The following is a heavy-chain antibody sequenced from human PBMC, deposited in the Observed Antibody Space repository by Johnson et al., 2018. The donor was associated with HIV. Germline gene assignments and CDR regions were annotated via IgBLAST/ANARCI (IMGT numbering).Heavy chain of an antibody. CDR3: AKDLQDYYDSSGHDAFYI. CDR1: GFTFDDYG. J-gene: IGHJ3*02. Sequence: MLLVESGGGVVRPGGSLRLSCAASGFTFDDYGMSWVRQAPGKGLEWVSGINWNGGGTGYADSVKGRFTISRDNSKNTLYLQMNSLRAEDTAVYYCAKDLQDYYDSSGHDAFYIWGQGTMVTVSS. CDR2: INWNGGGT. V-gene: IGHV3-20*04. D-gene: IGHD3-22*01.